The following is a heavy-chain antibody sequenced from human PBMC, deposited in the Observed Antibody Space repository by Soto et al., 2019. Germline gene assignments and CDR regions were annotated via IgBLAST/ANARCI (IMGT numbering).Heavy chain of an antibody. J-gene: IGHJ6*02. CDR2: IIPIFGTA. V-gene: IGHV1-69*13. Sequence: GASVKVSCKASGGTFSSYAISWVRQAPGQGLEWMGGIIPIFGTANYAQKFQGRVTITADESTTTAYMELSSLRSEDTAVYYCARDHRGYSGYRTPLPGRDGMDVWGQGTTVTVSS. CDR3: ARDHRGYSGYRTPLPGRDGMDV. CDR1: GGTFSSYA. D-gene: IGHD5-12*01.